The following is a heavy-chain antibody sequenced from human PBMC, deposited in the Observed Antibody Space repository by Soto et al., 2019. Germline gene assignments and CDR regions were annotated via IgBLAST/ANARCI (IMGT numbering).Heavy chain of an antibody. D-gene: IGHD5-18*01. CDR1: GFTFSTYA. CDR2: INGFGGST. CDR3: ATSYSGYKYGPKPPPRFDY. V-gene: IGHV3-23*01. Sequence: GGSLRLSCAASGFTFSTYAMSWVRQAPGKGLEWVSTINGFGGSTYYADSVKGRFTISRDNSKNTLYLQMNSLRAEDTAVYYCATSYSGYKYGPKPPPRFDYWGQGTLVTVSS. J-gene: IGHJ4*02.